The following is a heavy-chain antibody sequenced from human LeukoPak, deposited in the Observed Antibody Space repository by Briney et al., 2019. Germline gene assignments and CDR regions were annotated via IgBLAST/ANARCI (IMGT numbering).Heavy chain of an antibody. CDR1: GGSISNNY. CDR2: IYSSGST. V-gene: IGHV4-4*07. D-gene: IGHD6-19*01. J-gene: IGHJ5*02. Sequence: PSETLSLTCTVSGGSISNNYWTWIRRPAGKGLEYIGRIYSSGSTHYNPSLKSRVTMSVDTSKVQFSLKLTSVTVADTALYYCARDRGFSSGHGGWFDPWGQGTLVTVSS. CDR3: ARDRGFSSGHGGWFDP.